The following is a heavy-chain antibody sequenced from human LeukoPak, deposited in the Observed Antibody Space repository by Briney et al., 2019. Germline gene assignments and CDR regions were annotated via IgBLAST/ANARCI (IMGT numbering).Heavy chain of an antibody. D-gene: IGHD2-15*01. J-gene: IGHJ6*04. CDR2: INPNSGGT. Sequence: ASVKVSCKASGYTFTGYYMHWVRQAPGQGLEWMGWINPNSGGTNYAQKFQGRVTMTRDTSISTAYMELSRLRSDDTAVYYCARAGFVVVVAYPLDVWGKGTTVTVSS. V-gene: IGHV1-2*02. CDR3: ARAGFVVVVAYPLDV. CDR1: GYTFTGYY.